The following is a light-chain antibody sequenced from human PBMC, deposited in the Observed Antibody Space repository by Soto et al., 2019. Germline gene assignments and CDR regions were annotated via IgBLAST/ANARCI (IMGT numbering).Light chain of an antibody. CDR2: GAS. V-gene: IGKV3-20*01. CDR3: RQYGRSPEFA. Sequence: VVSTQSPGTLCLSPGERATLSCRASQTVSSNFLACYQERPGQGPRLIIYGASTRANGIPDRFSGSGSGTDFTLTISRLDTEDFAAYDCRQYGRSPEFAVGGGTKV. J-gene: IGKJ4*01. CDR1: QTVSSNF.